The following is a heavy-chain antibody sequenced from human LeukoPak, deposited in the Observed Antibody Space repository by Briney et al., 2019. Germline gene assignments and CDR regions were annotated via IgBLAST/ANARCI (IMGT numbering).Heavy chain of an antibody. V-gene: IGHV3-7*01. J-gene: IGHJ4*02. D-gene: IGHD2-15*01. CDR3: TVAATHDY. CDR2: IKQDGSEK. Sequence: GGSLRLSCATSGFTFSSYAMSWVRQAPGKGLEWVANIKQDGSEKYYVDSVKGRFTISRDNAKNSLYLQMNSLRAEDTAVYYCTVAATHDYWGQGTLVTVSS. CDR1: GFTFSSYA.